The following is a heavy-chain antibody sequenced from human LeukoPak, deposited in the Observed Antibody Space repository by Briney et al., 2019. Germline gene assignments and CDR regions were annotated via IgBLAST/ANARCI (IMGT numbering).Heavy chain of an antibody. CDR2: INWNGGST. Sequence: AGSLRLSCAASGFTFDDYGMSWVRQAPGKGLEWVSGINWNGGSTGYADSVKGRFTISRDNAKNSLYLQMNSLRAEDTALYYCARDLTAMVPMDVWGKGTTVTVSS. D-gene: IGHD5-18*01. V-gene: IGHV3-20*04. J-gene: IGHJ6*04. CDR1: GFTFDDYG. CDR3: ARDLTAMVPMDV.